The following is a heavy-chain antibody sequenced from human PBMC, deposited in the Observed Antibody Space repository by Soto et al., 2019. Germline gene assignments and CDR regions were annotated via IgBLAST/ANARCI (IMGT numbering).Heavy chain of an antibody. CDR2: ISGTGNTI. CDR1: GFIFSNYE. CDR3: ARRRSHYYYYGMDV. D-gene: IGHD3-3*01. V-gene: IGHV3-48*03. Sequence: SLRLSCEASGFIFSNYEMTWVRQAPGKGLEWVSYISGTGNTIYYADSVRGRFTISRDRAKNSLYLQMSSLRAEDTAVYYCARRRSHYYYYGMDVWGRGTTVTV. J-gene: IGHJ6*02.